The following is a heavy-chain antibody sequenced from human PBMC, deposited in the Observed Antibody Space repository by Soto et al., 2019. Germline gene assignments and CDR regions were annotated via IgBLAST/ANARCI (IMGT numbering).Heavy chain of an antibody. J-gene: IGHJ3*02. CDR3: ARGGGVGVAGSAAFDM. CDR2: INPATGAA. Sequence: QLHLVQSGAVVKKPGASVTVSCSASGYPVTAYYMHWVRQAPGRGLEWMGGINPATGAAKYTQTFPGRVTMTRDTSTRTVFMELSGRTSEDTAVFYCARGGGVGVAGSAAFDMWGQGTLVTVSS. D-gene: IGHD3-3*01. CDR1: GYPVTAYY. V-gene: IGHV1-2*02.